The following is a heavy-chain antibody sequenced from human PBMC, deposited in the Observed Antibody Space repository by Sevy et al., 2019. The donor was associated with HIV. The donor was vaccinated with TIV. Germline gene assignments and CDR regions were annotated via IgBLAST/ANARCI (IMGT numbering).Heavy chain of an antibody. D-gene: IGHD2-8*01. Sequence: GSLRLSCAASGITFSKDFISWVRQPPGEGLEWVSTLSFGCGEINYADSVKGRFTISRDNSKSSVYLQMNNLRPEDTAVYYCAREGCTKPHDYWGQGTLVTVSS. J-gene: IGHJ4*02. CDR2: LSFGCGEI. CDR1: GITFSKDF. CDR3: AREGCTKPHDY. V-gene: IGHV3-23*01.